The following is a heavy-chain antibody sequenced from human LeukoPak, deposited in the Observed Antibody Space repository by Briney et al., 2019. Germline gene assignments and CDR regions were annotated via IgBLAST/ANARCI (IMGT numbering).Heavy chain of an antibody. D-gene: IGHD2-15*01. CDR2: INHSGST. V-gene: IGHV4-34*01. CDR3: ARSSCPGGSCYDNRGYFDY. CDR1: GGSFSGYY. Sequence: PSETLSLTCAVYGGSFSGYYWSWIRQPPGKGLEWIGEINHSGSTSYSPSLKSRVTISVDTSKNQFSLRLSSVTAADTALYYCARSSCPGGSCYDNRGYFDYWGQGTLVTVSS. J-gene: IGHJ4*02.